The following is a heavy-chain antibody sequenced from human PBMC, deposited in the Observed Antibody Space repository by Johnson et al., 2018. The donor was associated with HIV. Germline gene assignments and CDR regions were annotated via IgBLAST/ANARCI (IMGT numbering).Heavy chain of an antibody. CDR3: ARDHLRRSHAFDI. V-gene: IGHV3-7*05. D-gene: IGHD2-15*01. CDR1: GFTFSNYW. CDR2: IKQDGSEK. Sequence: VQLAESGGGLVQPGGSLRLSCAASGFTFSNYWMSWVRQTPGKGLEWVANIKQDGSEKYYMDSVKGRFTISRDNAQNSLYLQMNTLRAEDTAVYYCARDHLRRSHAFDIWGQGTMVTVSS. J-gene: IGHJ3*02.